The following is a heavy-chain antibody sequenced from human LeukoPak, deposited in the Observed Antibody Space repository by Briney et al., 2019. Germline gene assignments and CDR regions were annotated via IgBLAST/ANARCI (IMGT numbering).Heavy chain of an antibody. CDR2: IYHSGNT. CDR1: GYSISSGYY. D-gene: IGHD5-24*01. V-gene: IGHV4-38-2*01. Sequence: SETLSLTCSVSGYSISSGYYWAWIRQPAGKGLEWIGSIYHSGNTYYNRSLKSRVTISVDTSKNQFSPKLRSVTAADTAVYHCARRGDGYNYFDYWGQGTLVTVSS. J-gene: IGHJ4*02. CDR3: ARRGDGYNYFDY.